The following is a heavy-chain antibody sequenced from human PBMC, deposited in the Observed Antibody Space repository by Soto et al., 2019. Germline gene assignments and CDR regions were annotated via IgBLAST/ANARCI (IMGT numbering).Heavy chain of an antibody. V-gene: IGHV3-30*03. CDR2: ISHDGSIT. CDR1: GFTFTSYG. CDR3: ERDKVFWGSSDDDS. J-gene: IGHJ4*02. Sequence: PGGSLRLSCAASGFTFTSYGMHWVRQAPGKGLEWVAVISHDGSITFYAESVRGRFIILRDNSMNTLYLQMNSLRTEDTAVYYCERDKVFWGSSDDDSWGQGTLVTISS. D-gene: IGHD3-16*01.